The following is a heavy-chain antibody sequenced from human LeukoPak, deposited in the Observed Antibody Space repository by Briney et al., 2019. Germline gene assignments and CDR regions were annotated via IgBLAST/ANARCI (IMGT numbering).Heavy chain of an antibody. V-gene: IGHV3-15*01. CDR2: IKTETDGGTT. CDR1: GFSFSRAW. Sequence: GGSLRLSCAASGFSFSRAWMSWVRQAPGKGLEWVGRIKTETDGGTTDYAAPVKGRFTISRDHSRNTLFLQMNSLKTEDTAVYYCTTAYGSGSYWAYWGPGTLVSVSS. CDR3: TTAYGSGSYWAY. D-gene: IGHD3-10*01. J-gene: IGHJ4*02.